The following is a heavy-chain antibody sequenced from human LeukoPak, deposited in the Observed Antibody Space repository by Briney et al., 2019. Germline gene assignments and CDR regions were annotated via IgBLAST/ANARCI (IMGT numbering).Heavy chain of an antibody. CDR2: IYYSGST. D-gene: IGHD6-13*01. Sequence: SETLSLTCTVSGDSISSYYWSWMRQPPGKGLEWIGYIYYSGSTNYNPSIKSRITISVDTSKNQFSLKLSSVTAADTAVYYCARARTGSWAYDYWGQGTLVTVSS. CDR3: ARARTGSWAYDY. CDR1: GDSISSYY. J-gene: IGHJ4*02. V-gene: IGHV4-59*01.